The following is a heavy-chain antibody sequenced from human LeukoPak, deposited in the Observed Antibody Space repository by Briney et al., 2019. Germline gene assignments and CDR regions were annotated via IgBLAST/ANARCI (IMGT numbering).Heavy chain of an antibody. J-gene: IGHJ4*03. Sequence: GRSLRLSCAASGFTFSSYAMHWVRQAPGKGLEWVAVISYDGSNKYYADSVKGRFTISRDNSKNTLYLQMNSLRAEDTAVYYCARGLRPHTQYQLLFYFDYWGQGTRVTVSS. CDR2: ISYDGSNK. CDR3: ARGLRPHTQYQLLFYFDY. V-gene: IGHV3-30*01. CDR1: GFTFSSYA. D-gene: IGHD2-2*01.